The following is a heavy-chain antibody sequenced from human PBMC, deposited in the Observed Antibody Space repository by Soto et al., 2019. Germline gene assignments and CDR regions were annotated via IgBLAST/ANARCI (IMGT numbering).Heavy chain of an antibody. CDR3: ARDRYYGSGNYYFDY. J-gene: IGHJ4*02. V-gene: IGHV4-61*01. Sequence: SETLSLTCTVPGGSVSSGSYYCSWIRQPPGKGLEWIGNIYYSGSTNYNPSLKSRVTISVDTSKNQFSLKLSSVTAADTAVYYCARDRYYGSGNYYFDYWGQGTRVTVS. CDR1: GGSVSSGSYY. D-gene: IGHD3-10*01. CDR2: IYYSGST.